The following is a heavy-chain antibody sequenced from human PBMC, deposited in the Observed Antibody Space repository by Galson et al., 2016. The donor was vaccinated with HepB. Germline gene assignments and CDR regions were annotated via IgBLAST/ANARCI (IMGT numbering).Heavy chain of an antibody. CDR1: KFTFSKYA. CDR2: LNSIGGDT. V-gene: IGHV3-23*01. J-gene: IGHJ6*02. Sequence: SLRLSCAASKFTFSKYAMTWVRQAPGKGLEWVSALNSIGGDTFYANSVKGRFTISRDNVKNTVSLQMNSLRAEDTAVYYCAKATGTSCYGALDVWGQGTTVTVSS. D-gene: IGHD2-2*01. CDR3: AKATGTSCYGALDV.